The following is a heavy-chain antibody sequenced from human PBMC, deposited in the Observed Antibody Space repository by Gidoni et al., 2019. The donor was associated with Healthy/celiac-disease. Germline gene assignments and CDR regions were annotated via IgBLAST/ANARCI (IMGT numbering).Heavy chain of an antibody. Sequence: QVQLQESGPGLVKPSGTLFLTCAVSGGSTSSRNWWSWVRQPPGKGLEWIGEIYHSGSTNYNPSLKSRVTISVDKSKNQFSLKLSSVTAADTAVYYCARDRVEDYGSGSTIVRFDYWGQGTLVTVSS. CDR3: ARDRVEDYGSGSTIVRFDY. V-gene: IGHV4-4*02. CDR1: GGSTSSRNW. CDR2: IYHSGST. J-gene: IGHJ4*02. D-gene: IGHD3-10*01.